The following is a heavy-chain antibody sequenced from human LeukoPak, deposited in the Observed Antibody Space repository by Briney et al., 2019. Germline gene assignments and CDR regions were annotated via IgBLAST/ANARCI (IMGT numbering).Heavy chain of an antibody. CDR2: IYYSGST. CDR1: GGSISSSSYY. Sequence: SETLSLTCTVSGGSISSSSYYWGWIRQPPGKGLEWIGSIYYSGSTYYNPSLKSRVTISVDTSKNQFSLKLSSVTAADTAVYYCASQSHWYFDLWGHGTLVSVSS. V-gene: IGHV4-39*01. CDR3: ASQSHWYFDL. J-gene: IGHJ2*01.